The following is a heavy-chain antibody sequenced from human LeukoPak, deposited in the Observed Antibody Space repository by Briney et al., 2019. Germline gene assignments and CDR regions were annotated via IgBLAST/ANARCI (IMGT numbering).Heavy chain of an antibody. CDR3: ARDGAPYQLLKNWFDP. J-gene: IGHJ5*02. Sequence: PGGSLRLSCAASGFTFSSYWMSWVRQAPGKGLEWVANIKQDGSEKYYVDSVKGRFTISRDNAKNSLYLQMNSLRAEDTAVYYCARDGAPYQLLKNWFDPWGQGTLVTVSS. D-gene: IGHD2-2*01. V-gene: IGHV3-7*01. CDR1: GFTFSSYW. CDR2: IKQDGSEK.